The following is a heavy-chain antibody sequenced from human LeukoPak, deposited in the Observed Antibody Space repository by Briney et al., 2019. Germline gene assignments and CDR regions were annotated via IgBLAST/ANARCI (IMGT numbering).Heavy chain of an antibody. D-gene: IGHD3-10*01. CDR3: AKDESFSGSGTVDY. CDR2: ISWNSGSI. J-gene: IGHJ4*02. Sequence: PGGSLRLSCAASGFTFDDYAMHWVRQAPGKGLEWVSGISWNSGSIGYADSVKGRFTISRDNAKNSLYLQMNSLRAEDTALYYCAKDESFSGSGTVDYWGQGTLVTVSS. CDR1: GFTFDDYA. V-gene: IGHV3-9*01.